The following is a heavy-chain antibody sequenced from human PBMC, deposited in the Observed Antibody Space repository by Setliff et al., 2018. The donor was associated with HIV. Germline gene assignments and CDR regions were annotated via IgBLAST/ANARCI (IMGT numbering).Heavy chain of an antibody. CDR3: ARPQHIYDDSSDDY. Sequence: GGSLRLSCAASGFTFSGSAMHWVRQASGKGLEWVGRIKSKENGETIDYGAPVKGRVTISRDDSKNTAYLQMSSLKTEDTAVYYCARPQHIYDDSSDDYWGQGTLVTVSS. CDR1: GFTFSGSA. V-gene: IGHV3-73*01. CDR2: IKSKENGETI. J-gene: IGHJ4*02. D-gene: IGHD3-22*01.